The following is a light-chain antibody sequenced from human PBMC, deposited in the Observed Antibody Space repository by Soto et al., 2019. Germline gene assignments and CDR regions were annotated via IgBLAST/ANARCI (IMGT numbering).Light chain of an antibody. CDR2: AAS. J-gene: IGKJ4*01. CDR3: QHDNTQSLT. Sequence: DIQLIQSPATLSASVGDRITITCRASENIFQFLAWYQQRSGRAPNLLIYAASDLDTGVPSRFSGRGSGTECTLTIDSLQPDDSATYYCQHDNTQSLTFGGGTKVDVK. V-gene: IGKV1-5*01. CDR1: ENIFQF.